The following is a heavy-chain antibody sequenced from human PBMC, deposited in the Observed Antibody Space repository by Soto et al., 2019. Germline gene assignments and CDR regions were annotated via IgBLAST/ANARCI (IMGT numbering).Heavy chain of an antibody. Sequence: QVQLQESGPGLVKPSQTLSLTCTVSGGSISSGGYYWYWIRQHPGKGLEWIGYIYYSGTTYYNPSLTRRLTLSVDPSKDRFPLKLRPVTAADTAVYYCAASCVACGGFNSSGMDVWGQGTTVTVSS. J-gene: IGHJ6*02. V-gene: IGHV4-31*03. D-gene: IGHD2-21*01. CDR3: AASCVACGGFNSSGMDV. CDR1: GGSISSGGYY. CDR2: IYYSGTT.